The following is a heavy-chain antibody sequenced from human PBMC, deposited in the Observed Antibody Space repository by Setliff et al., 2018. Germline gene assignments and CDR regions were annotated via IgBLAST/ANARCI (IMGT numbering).Heavy chain of an antibody. V-gene: IGHV1-69*13. J-gene: IGHJ4*02. CDR1: GGTFSSYA. Sequence: SVKVSCKASGGTFSSYAISWVRQAPGQGLEWMGGIIPIFRTANYAQKFQGRVTITADESTSTAYMELSSLRSEDTAVYYCAREAKRNVVVVVAATPVYWGQGTLITVSS. D-gene: IGHD2-15*01. CDR3: AREAKRNVVVVVAATPVY. CDR2: IIPIFRTA.